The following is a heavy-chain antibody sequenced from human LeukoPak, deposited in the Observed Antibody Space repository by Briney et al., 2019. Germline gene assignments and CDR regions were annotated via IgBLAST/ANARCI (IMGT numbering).Heavy chain of an antibody. D-gene: IGHD2-8*01. CDR2: IYSSGST. Sequence: SETLSLTCTVSGGSISNTPYYWGWIRQPPGKGLEWIGYIYSSGSTYYNLSLQSRLTISSDTSKSHFSLRPTSVTSADTATYYCARALIGYYFDYWGQGTLVTVSS. J-gene: IGHJ4*02. CDR3: ARALIGYYFDY. CDR1: GGSISNTPYY. V-gene: IGHV4-39*07.